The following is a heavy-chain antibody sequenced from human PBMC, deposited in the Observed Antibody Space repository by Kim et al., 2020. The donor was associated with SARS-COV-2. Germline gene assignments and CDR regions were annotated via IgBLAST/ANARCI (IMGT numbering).Heavy chain of an antibody. CDR1: GGTFSSYA. CDR3: ARVFTMVRGVIGYYYYGMDV. Sequence: SVKVSCKASGGTFSSYAISWVRQAPGQGLEWMGGIIPIFGTANYAQKFQGRVTITADESTSTAYMELSSLRSEDTAVYYCARVFTMVRGVIGYYYYGMDVWGQGTTVTVSS. J-gene: IGHJ6*02. CDR2: IIPIFGTA. D-gene: IGHD3-10*01. V-gene: IGHV1-69*13.